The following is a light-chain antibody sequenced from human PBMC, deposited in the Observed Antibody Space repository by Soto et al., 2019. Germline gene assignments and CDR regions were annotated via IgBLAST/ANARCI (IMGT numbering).Light chain of an antibody. J-gene: IGKJ1*01. V-gene: IGKV1-16*01. CDR3: QQYNNYPRT. CDR1: HHISDY. Sequence: DIQMTQSPSSLSASVGDRVTITCQASHHISDYLNWYQQKPGKAPKFLIYDASTLESGVPSRFSGSGSGTEFTLTISSLQPDDFATYYCQQYNNYPRTFGQGTKVDIK. CDR2: DAS.